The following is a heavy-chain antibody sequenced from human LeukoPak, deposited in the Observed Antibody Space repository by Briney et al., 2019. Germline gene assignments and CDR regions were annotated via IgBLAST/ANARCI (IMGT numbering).Heavy chain of an antibody. J-gene: IGHJ5*02. CDR3: ARDHYDFWSGYYLGWFDP. CDR2: IWYDGSDE. D-gene: IGHD3-3*01. V-gene: IGHV3-33*01. CDR1: KFIFSDYG. Sequence: GGSLRLSCAASKFIFSDYGMHWVRQAPGKGLEWVAFIWYDGSDEYYADSVKGRFTISRDNAKNSLYLQMNSLRAEDTAVYYCARDHYDFWSGYYLGWFDPWGQGTLVTVSS.